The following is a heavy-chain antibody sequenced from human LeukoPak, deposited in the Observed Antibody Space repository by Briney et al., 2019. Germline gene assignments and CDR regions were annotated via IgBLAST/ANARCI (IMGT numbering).Heavy chain of an antibody. D-gene: IGHD3-22*01. V-gene: IGHV3-33*01. Sequence: GMSLRLSCAASGFTFSSYGMHWVRQAPGKGLEWVAVIWYDGSNKYYADSVKGRFTISRDNSKNTLYLQMNSLRAEDTAVYYCARDYYEWGFYYYGMDVWGQGTTVTVSS. J-gene: IGHJ6*02. CDR2: IWYDGSNK. CDR1: GFTFSSYG. CDR3: ARDYYEWGFYYYGMDV.